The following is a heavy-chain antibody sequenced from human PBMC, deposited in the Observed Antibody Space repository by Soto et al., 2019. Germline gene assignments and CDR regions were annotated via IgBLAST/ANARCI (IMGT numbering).Heavy chain of an antibody. CDR2: IIPVLGVE. V-gene: IGHV1-69*02. Sequence: QVQLVQSGAEVKKPGSSVKVSCKASGGSFDTYIVTWVRQAPGQGLEWMGRIIPVLGVEYYAQKFQGRVGIAADRSTSTAYMELSSLRSGDTAVYYCAKSGNPWSATHSYYGMDVWGLGTTVTVS. CDR1: GGSFDTYI. CDR3: AKSGNPWSATHSYYGMDV. J-gene: IGHJ6*02.